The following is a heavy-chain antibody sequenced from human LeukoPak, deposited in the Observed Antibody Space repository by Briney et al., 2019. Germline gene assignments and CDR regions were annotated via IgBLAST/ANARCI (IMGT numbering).Heavy chain of an antibody. V-gene: IGHV3-NL1*01. CDR3: AKDRCSNGIGCYYYYMDV. D-gene: IGHD2-8*01. J-gene: IGHJ6*03. CDR2: ISGSGGST. Sequence: PGGSLRLSCAASGFTFSSYGMHWVRQAPGKGLEWVSAISGSGGSTYYADSVKGRFSISRDSSKNILYLQMNSLRAEDTAVYYCAKDRCSNGIGCYYYYMDVWGKGTTVTISS. CDR1: GFTFSSYG.